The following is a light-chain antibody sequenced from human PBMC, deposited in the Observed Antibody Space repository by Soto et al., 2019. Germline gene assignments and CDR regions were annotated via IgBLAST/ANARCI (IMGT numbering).Light chain of an antibody. J-gene: IGKJ5*01. V-gene: IGKV1-39*01. Sequence: DIQMTQSPSSLSASVGDRVTITCRASQSITIYLNWYQHKPGKAPKLLMYAASSLQSGVPSRFSGSGSGTDFTLTIGSLQPEDFATYYCQQSNSFPITFSQGTRLEIK. CDR1: QSITIY. CDR3: QQSNSFPIT. CDR2: AAS.